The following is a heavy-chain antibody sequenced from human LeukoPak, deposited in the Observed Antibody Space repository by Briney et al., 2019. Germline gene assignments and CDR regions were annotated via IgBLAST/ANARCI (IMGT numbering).Heavy chain of an antibody. Sequence: SSETLSLTCAVYGGSFSGYYWSWIRQPPGKGLEWIGEINHSGSTNYNPSLKSRVTISVGTSKNQFSLKLSSVTAADTAVYYCASFGIAAAGTDYWGQGTLVTVSS. CDR1: GGSFSGYY. J-gene: IGHJ4*02. CDR2: INHSGST. V-gene: IGHV4-34*01. CDR3: ASFGIAAAGTDY. D-gene: IGHD6-13*01.